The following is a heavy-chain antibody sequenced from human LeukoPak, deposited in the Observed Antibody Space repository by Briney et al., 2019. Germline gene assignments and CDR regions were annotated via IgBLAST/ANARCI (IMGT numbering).Heavy chain of an antibody. V-gene: IGHV4-31*03. D-gene: IGHD6-13*01. Sequence: SETLSLTCTVSGGSISSGGYYWSWIRQHPGKGLEWIGYIYYSGNTYYNPSLKSRVTISVDTSKNQFSLKLSSVTAADTAVYYCARVQSSSWYERFDYWGQGTLVTVSS. J-gene: IGHJ4*02. CDR2: IYYSGNT. CDR1: GGSISSGGYY. CDR3: ARVQSSSWYERFDY.